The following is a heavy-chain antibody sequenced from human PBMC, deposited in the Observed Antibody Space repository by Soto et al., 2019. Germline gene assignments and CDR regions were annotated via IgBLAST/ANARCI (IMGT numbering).Heavy chain of an antibody. J-gene: IGHJ4*02. D-gene: IGHD5-18*01. CDR2: IYSGGST. Sequence: EVQLVETGGGLIQPGGSLRLSCAASGFIVSSKYMSWVRQAPGKGLEWVSVIYSGGSTYYADSVKGRFTISRDTSKNTLYLQMNSLRAEVTAVYYCARGGGRLWGSWGFDYWGQGTPVTVSS. CDR1: GFIVSSKY. V-gene: IGHV3-53*02. CDR3: ARGGGRLWGSWGFDY.